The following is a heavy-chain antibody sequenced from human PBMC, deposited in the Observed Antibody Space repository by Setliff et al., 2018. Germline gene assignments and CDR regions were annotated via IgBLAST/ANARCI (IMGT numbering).Heavy chain of an antibody. CDR3: ARVDFTMLQGVLGH. J-gene: IGHJ1*01. V-gene: IGHV4-39*07. CDR2: VYYSGYT. D-gene: IGHD3-10*01. CDR1: NGSVSTTSHY. Sequence: SETLSLTCTVSNGSVSTTSHYWGWVCQPPGKGLEWIGSVYYSGYTYYSPSLESRVAISVDTSKNQFSPKVNSVTAADTAVHYCARVDFTMLQGVLGHWGQGTLVTVSS.